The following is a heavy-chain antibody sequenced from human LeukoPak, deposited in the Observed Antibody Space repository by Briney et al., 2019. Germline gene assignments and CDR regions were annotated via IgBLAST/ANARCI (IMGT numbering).Heavy chain of an antibody. V-gene: IGHV1-69*04. D-gene: IGHD2-21*02. CDR3: ARVGCGGDCYHDY. J-gene: IGHJ4*02. CDR1: GGTFSSYA. CDR2: IIPILGIA. Sequence: SVKVSCKASGGTFSSYAISWVRQAPGQGLEWMGRIIPILGIANYAQKFQGGVTITADKSTSTAYMELSSLRSEDTAVYYCARVGCGGDCYHDYWGQGTLVTVSS.